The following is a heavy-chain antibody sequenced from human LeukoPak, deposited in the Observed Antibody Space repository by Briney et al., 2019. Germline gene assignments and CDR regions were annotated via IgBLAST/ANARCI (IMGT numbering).Heavy chain of an antibody. CDR2: IYHSGST. D-gene: IGHD1-26*01. V-gene: IGHV4-38-2*02. CDR3: AREGGATDFDY. Sequence: KTSETLSLTCTVSGYSISSGYYWGWIRQPPGKGLEWIGSIYHSGSTYYNPSLKSRVTISADTSKNQFSLKLSSVTAADTAVYYCAREGGATDFDYWGQGTLVTVSS. CDR1: GYSISSGYY. J-gene: IGHJ4*02.